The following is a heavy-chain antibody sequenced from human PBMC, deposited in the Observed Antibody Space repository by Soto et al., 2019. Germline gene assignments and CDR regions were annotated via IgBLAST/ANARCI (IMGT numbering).Heavy chain of an antibody. D-gene: IGHD5-12*01. CDR2: INTGNGNT. V-gene: IGHV1-3*04. CDR1: GITFSTYA. J-gene: IGHJ5*02. Sequence: QVQLVQSGAEVKKPGASVKVSCKASGITFSTYAIHWVRQAPGQSLEWMGWINTGNGNTRYSQNFQGRVTITRDTSASTGYIDLCSMRSEDTSIYYCARAISGYVTWGQGTLVTVSS. CDR3: ARAISGYVT.